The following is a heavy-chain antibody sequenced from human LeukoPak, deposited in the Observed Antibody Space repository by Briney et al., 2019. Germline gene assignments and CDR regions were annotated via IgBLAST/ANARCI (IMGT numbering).Heavy chain of an antibody. V-gene: IGHV4-39*01. CDR1: GGSISSSRYF. CDR2: IYYSGST. Sequence: SETLSLTCTVSGGSISSSRYFWGWIRQPPGTGLEWIGSIYYSGSTYYNPSLKSRVTISVDTSKNQFSLKLSSVTAADTAVYYCARHDYDETYYMDVWGKGTTVTVSS. D-gene: IGHD3-16*01. CDR3: ARHDYDETYYMDV. J-gene: IGHJ6*03.